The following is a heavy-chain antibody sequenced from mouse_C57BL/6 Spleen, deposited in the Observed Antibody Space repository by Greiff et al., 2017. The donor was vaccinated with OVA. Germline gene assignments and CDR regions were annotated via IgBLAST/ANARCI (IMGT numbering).Heavy chain of an antibody. CDR3: ARDPYYFDY. J-gene: IGHJ2*01. CDR2: IYPSDSET. Sequence: QVQLQQPGAELVRPGSSVKLSCKASGYTFTSYWMDWVKQRPGQGLEWIGNIYPSDSETHYNQKFKDKATLTVDKSSSTAYMQLSSLTSEDSAGYYGARDPYYFDYWGQGTTLTVSS. CDR1: GYTFTSYW. V-gene: IGHV1-61*01.